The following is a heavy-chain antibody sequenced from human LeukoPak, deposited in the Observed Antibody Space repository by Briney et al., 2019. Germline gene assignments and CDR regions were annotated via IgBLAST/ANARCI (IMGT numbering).Heavy chain of an antibody. CDR1: GFTFSSYG. CDR3: AKVTSRWAYYYGSGSYYNLGDFDY. D-gene: IGHD3-10*01. V-gene: IGHV3-23*01. CDR2: ISGSGGST. Sequence: GGSLRLSCAASGFTFSSYGMSWVRQAPGKGLEWVSAISGSGGSTYYADSVKGRFTISRDNSKNTLYLQMNSLRAEDTAVYYCAKVTSRWAYYYGSGSYYNLGDFDYWGQGTLVTVSS. J-gene: IGHJ4*02.